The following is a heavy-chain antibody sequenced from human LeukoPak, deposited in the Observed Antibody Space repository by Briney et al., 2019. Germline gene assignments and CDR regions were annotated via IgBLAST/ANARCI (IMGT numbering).Heavy chain of an antibody. V-gene: IGHV3-30*18. D-gene: IGHD3-10*01. CDR1: GFTFSSYG. CDR2: ISYDGSNK. J-gene: IGHJ6*02. CDR3: AKDQFSIYGSGSYYYYYYGMDV. Sequence: GRSLRLSCAASGFTFSSYGMHWVRQAPGKGLEWVAVISYDGSNKYYADSVKGRFTISRDNSKNTLYLQMNSLRAEDTAVYYCAKDQFSIYGSGSYYYYYYGMDVWGQGTTVIVSS.